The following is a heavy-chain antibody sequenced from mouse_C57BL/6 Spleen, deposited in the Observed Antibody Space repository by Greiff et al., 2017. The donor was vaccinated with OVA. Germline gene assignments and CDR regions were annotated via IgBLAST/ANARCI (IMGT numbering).Heavy chain of an antibody. CDR1: GFTFSSYA. J-gene: IGHJ4*01. CDR2: ISSGGDYI. CDR3: TRENYGDGYAMDY. Sequence: EVQGVESGEGLVKPGGSLKLSCAASGFTFSSYAMSWVRQTPEKRLEWVAYISSGGDYIYYADTVKGRFTISRDNARNTLYLQMSSLKSEDTAMYYCTRENYGDGYAMDYWGQGTSVTVSS. V-gene: IGHV5-9-1*02. D-gene: IGHD1-2*01.